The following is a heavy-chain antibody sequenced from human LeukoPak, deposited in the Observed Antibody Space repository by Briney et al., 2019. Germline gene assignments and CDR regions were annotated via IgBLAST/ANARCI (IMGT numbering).Heavy chain of an antibody. CDR2: INPSGGST. D-gene: IGHD5-12*01. V-gene: IGHV1-46*01. Sequence: PGASVKVSCKASGYTFTSYYMHWVRQAPGQGLEWMGIINPSGGSTSYAQKFQGRVTMTRDMSTSTVYMELSSLRSEDTAVYYCARSGRGTYYYFDLWGQGTLVTVSS. CDR3: ARSGRGTYYYFDL. CDR1: GYTFTSYY. J-gene: IGHJ4*02.